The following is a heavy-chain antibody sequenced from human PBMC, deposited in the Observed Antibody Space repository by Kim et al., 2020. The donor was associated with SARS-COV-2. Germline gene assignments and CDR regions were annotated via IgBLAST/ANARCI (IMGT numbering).Heavy chain of an antibody. D-gene: IGHD3-10*01. Sequence: SETLSLTCTVSGGSISSGSYYWSWIRQPAGKGLEWIGRIYTSGSTNYNPSLKSRVTISVDTSKNQFSLKLSSVTAADTAVYYCARAKVDYGSGSYYNGGGSGHYYYGMDLWGQGTTVTVSS. V-gene: IGHV4-61*02. CDR3: ARAKVDYGSGSYYNGGGSGHYYYGMDL. J-gene: IGHJ6*02. CDR2: IYTSGST. CDR1: GGSISSGSYY.